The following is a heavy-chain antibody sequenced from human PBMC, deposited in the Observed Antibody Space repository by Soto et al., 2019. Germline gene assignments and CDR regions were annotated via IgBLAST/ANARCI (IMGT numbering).Heavy chain of an antibody. Sequence: EVQLLESGGGLVQPGGSLRLSCAASGFTFSSYAMSWVRQAPGKGLEWVSAISGSGGSTYYADSVKGRFTISRDNSKNTLYLQMNSLRADDTAVYYCAKPFGVADRLATDYYYGMDVWGQGTTVTVS. CDR2: ISGSGGST. D-gene: IGHD6-6*01. CDR1: GFTFSSYA. V-gene: IGHV3-23*01. J-gene: IGHJ6*02. CDR3: AKPFGVADRLATDYYYGMDV.